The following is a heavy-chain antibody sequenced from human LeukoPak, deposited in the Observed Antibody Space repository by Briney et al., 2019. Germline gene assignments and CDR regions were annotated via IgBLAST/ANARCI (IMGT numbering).Heavy chain of an antibody. Sequence: GASVKVSCTASGGTFSSYAISWVRQAPGQGLEWMGGIIPTFGTANYAQKFQGRVTITADESTSTAYMELSSLRSEDTAVYYCARDGTRPRDYYDSSGYNYWGQGTLVTVSS. CDR2: IIPTFGTA. D-gene: IGHD3-22*01. CDR3: ARDGTRPRDYYDSSGYNY. V-gene: IGHV1-69*13. CDR1: GGTFSSYA. J-gene: IGHJ4*02.